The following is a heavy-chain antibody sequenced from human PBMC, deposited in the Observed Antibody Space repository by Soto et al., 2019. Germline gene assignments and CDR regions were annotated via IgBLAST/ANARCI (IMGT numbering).Heavy chain of an antibody. V-gene: IGHV3-48*02. Sequence: EVQLVESGGGLVQPGGSLRLSCAASGFTFSSYSMNWVRQAPGKGLEWVSYISSSSSTIYYADSVKGRFTISRDNAKNSLYLQMNRLRDEDTAVYYCARDVAPYGSGSYYRDGGFDPWGQGTLVTVSS. J-gene: IGHJ5*02. D-gene: IGHD3-10*01. CDR1: GFTFSSYS. CDR2: ISSSSSTI. CDR3: ARDVAPYGSGSYYRDGGFDP.